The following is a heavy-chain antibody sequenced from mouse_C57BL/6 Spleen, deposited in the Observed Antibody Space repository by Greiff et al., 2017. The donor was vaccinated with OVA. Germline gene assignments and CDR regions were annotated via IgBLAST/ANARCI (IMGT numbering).Heavy chain of an antibody. CDR3: ANDGYYLFAY. CDR1: GFTFSDYG. D-gene: IGHD2-3*01. V-gene: IGHV5-17*01. Sequence: EVNVVESGGGLVKPGGSLKLSCAASGFTFSDYGMHWVRQAPEKGLEWVAYISSGSSTIYYADTVKGRFTISRDNAKNTLFLQMTSLRSEDTAMYYCANDGYYLFAYWGQGTLVTVSA. CDR2: ISSGSSTI. J-gene: IGHJ3*01.